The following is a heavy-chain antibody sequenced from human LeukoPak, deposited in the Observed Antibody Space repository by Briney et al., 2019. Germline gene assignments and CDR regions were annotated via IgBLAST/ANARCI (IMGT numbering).Heavy chain of an antibody. CDR1: GASISSYY. CDR3: ARLSPYLGSGSSAFPDDY. V-gene: IGHV4-59*08. J-gene: IGHJ4*02. CDR2: ISYSGST. D-gene: IGHD3-10*01. Sequence: SETLSLTCTVSGASISSYYWTWIRQPPGKGLEWIGYISYSGSTNYNPSLKSRVTISVDTSKNQFSLKLSSVTAADTAVYYCARLSPYLGSGSSAFPDDYWGQGTLVTVSS.